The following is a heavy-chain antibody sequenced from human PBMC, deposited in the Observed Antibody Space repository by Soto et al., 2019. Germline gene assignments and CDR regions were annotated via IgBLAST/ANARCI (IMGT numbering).Heavy chain of an antibody. CDR2: TFYSAST. CDR3: ASPSMLRGVIAFDQ. J-gene: IGHJ4*02. Sequence: QVRLQESGPGLVRPSETLSLTCTASGVSISSAGYYWSWIRHHPGKGLEWIGTTFYSASTYYNPSLKSATSISVDPSKNQFSLNLSSVTAAATAVYYCASPSMLRGVIAFDQWGPGIHVTVSS. CDR1: GVSISSAGYY. D-gene: IGHD3-10*01. V-gene: IGHV4-31*01.